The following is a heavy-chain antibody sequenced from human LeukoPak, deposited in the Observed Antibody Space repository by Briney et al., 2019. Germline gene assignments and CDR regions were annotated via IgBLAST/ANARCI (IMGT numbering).Heavy chain of an antibody. V-gene: IGHV3-11*06. CDR3: ARSLYGHYVLGDY. CDR2: ISSSGSYT. J-gene: IGHJ4*02. CDR1: GFTFSDYY. D-gene: IGHD4-17*01. Sequence: KPGESLRLSCAASGFTFSDYYMTWLRQAPGKGLEWISDISSSGSYTNYADSVKGRFTISRDNAKNSLYLQMNSLRAEDTAVYYCARSLYGHYVLGDYWGQGTLVTVSS.